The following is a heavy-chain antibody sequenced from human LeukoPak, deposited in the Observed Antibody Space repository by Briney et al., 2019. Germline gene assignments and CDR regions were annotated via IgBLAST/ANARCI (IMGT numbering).Heavy chain of an antibody. D-gene: IGHD6-19*01. V-gene: IGHV4-4*07. J-gene: IGHJ4*02. CDR3: ARGGSGWPNYFDY. Sequence: SETLDLTCSVSGGSLRTYYWSWIRQPAGKGLEWIGRVYTSGGTDYNPSLKSRVTMSVDTSRNHFSLKLSSVPAADTAVYYCARGGSGWPNYFDYWGQGALVTVSS. CDR2: VYTSGGT. CDR1: GGSLRTYY.